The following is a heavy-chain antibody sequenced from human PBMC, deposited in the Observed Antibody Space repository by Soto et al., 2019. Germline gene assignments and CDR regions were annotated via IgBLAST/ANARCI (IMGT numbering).Heavy chain of an antibody. D-gene: IGHD1-26*01. CDR3: ARGRYSGSHDAFDI. CDR1: GYTFTSYD. CDR2: MNPNSGNT. J-gene: IGHJ3*02. V-gene: IGHV1-8*01. Sequence: ASVKVSCKTSGYTFTSYDINWVRQATGQGLEWMGWMNPNSGNTGYAQKFQGRVTMTRNTSISTAYMELSSLRSEDTAVYYCARGRYSGSHDAFDIWGQGTMVTVSS.